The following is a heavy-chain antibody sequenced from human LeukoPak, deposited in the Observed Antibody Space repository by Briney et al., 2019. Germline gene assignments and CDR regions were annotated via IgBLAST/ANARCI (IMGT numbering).Heavy chain of an antibody. CDR3: ARLLYCSGGSCYPGDYGMDV. CDR2: IYYSGST. CDR1: GGSISSYY. V-gene: IGHV4-59*08. D-gene: IGHD2-15*01. Sequence: SETLSLTCTLSGGSISSYYGRWIRKPPGKGLVCIGYIYYSGSTNYNPSLKSRVTISVDTSKNQFYLKLSSVTAADTAVYYCARLLYCSGGSCYPGDYGMDVWGQGTTVTVSS. J-gene: IGHJ6*02.